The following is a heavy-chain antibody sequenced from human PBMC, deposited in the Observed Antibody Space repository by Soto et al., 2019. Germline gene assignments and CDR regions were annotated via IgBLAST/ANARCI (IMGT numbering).Heavy chain of an antibody. CDR2: INAGNGNT. CDR1: GYAFTSYS. Sequence: QVQLVQSGAEVKKPGASVKVSCKASGYAFTSYSMHWVRQAPGQRLEWMGWINAGNGNTKYSQKFQGRVTLTRETSASTAYMELSRLRSGATAVYYCARVLSVYYFGFWGQGTLVTVS. V-gene: IGHV1-3*01. J-gene: IGHJ4*02. D-gene: IGHD3-3*02. CDR3: ARVLSVYYFGF.